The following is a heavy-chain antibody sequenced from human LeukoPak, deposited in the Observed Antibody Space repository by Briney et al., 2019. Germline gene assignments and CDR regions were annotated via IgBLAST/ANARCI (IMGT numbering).Heavy chain of an antibody. Sequence: GGSLRLSCAASGFTFDDYGMSWVRQAPGKGLEWVSGINWNGGSTGYAGSVRGRFTISRDNAKNSLYLQMNSLRAEDTALYYCARGKAAAGTPYYFDYWGQGTLVTVSS. V-gene: IGHV3-20*04. CDR1: GFTFDDYG. CDR2: INWNGGST. CDR3: ARGKAAAGTPYYFDY. J-gene: IGHJ4*02. D-gene: IGHD6-13*01.